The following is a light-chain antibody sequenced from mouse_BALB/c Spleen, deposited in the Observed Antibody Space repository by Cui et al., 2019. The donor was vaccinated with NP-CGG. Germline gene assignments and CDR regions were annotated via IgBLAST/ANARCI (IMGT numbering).Light chain of an antibody. CDR2: GTN. Sequence: HAVVNQESAITTSPGETVTLTCRSSTGAVTTSNYANWVQEKPDHLFTGLIGGTNNRAPGVPARFSGSLIGDKAALTITGAQTEDEAIYFCALWYSNHWVFGGGTKLTVL. CDR3: ALWYSNHWV. J-gene: IGLJ1*01. V-gene: IGLV1*01. CDR1: TGAVTTSNY.